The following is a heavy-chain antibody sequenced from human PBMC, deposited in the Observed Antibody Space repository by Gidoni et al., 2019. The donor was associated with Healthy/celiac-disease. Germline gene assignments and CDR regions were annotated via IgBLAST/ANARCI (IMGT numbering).Heavy chain of an antibody. CDR1: GGSISSSSYY. CDR3: ARLRGPGSSSWYDYYYYGMDV. V-gene: IGHV4-39*01. CDR2: IYYSGST. D-gene: IGHD6-13*01. Sequence: QLQLQESGPGLVKPSETLSLTCTVPGGSISSSSYYWGWIRQPPGKGLEWIGSIYYSGSTYYNPSLKSRVTISVDTSKNQFSLKLSSVTAADTAVYYCARLRGPGSSSWYDYYYYGMDVWGQGTTVTVSS. J-gene: IGHJ6*02.